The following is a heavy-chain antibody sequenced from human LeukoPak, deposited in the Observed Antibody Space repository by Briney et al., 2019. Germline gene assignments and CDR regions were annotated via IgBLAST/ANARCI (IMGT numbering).Heavy chain of an antibody. CDR1: GGSFSGYY. CDR2: INHSGST. D-gene: IGHD6-19*01. V-gene: IGHV4-34*01. Sequence: PSETLSLTCAVYGGSFSGYYWSWIRQPPGKGLEWIGEINHSGSTNYNPSLKSRVTISVDTSKNQFSLKLSSVTAADTAVYYCAQFRIAVAGTGPIDHYYYGMDVWGQGTTVTVSS. CDR3: AQFRIAVAGTGPIDHYYYGMDV. J-gene: IGHJ6*02.